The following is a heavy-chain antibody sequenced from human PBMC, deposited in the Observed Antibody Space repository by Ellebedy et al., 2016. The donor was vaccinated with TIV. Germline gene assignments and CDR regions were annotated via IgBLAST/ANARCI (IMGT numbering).Heavy chain of an antibody. J-gene: IGHJ4*02. CDR2: ISGTGGTT. CDR3: VKGGDYDRPDD. D-gene: IGHD4-17*01. V-gene: IGHV3-23*01. CDR1: GFNVSAFA. Sequence: GGSLRLXXAASGFNVSAFAMSWVRQAPGRGLEWVSTISGTGGTTYSADTVQGRFTISRDNSKNILYLQMNSPRAEDAALYYCVKGGDYDRPDDWGQGTLVTVSS.